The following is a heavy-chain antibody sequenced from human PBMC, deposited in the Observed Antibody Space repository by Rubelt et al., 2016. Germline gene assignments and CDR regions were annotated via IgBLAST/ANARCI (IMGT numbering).Heavy chain of an antibody. D-gene: IGHD4-17*01. Sequence: QVQLVQSGAEVKKPGASVKVSCKASGYTFTSYYMHWVRQAPGQGLEWMGIINPSGGSTSYAEKFQGRGTMTRDTATSPVYMELSSLRSEDTAVYYCARAASTVTTLLDLGYWGQGTLVTVSS. CDR2: INPSGGST. J-gene: IGHJ4*02. V-gene: IGHV1-46*01. CDR3: ARAASTVTTLLDLGY. CDR1: GYTFTSYY.